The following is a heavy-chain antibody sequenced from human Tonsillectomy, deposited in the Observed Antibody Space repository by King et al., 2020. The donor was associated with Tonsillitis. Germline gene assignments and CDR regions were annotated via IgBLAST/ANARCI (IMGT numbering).Heavy chain of an antibody. D-gene: IGHD4-23*01. J-gene: IGHJ3*02. V-gene: IGHV4-59*01. CDR3: ARDNGLAYGGDAFDI. CDR2: IYYSGST. CDR1: GGSISSYY. Sequence: VQLQESGPGLVKPSETLSLTCTVSGGSISSYYWSWIRQPPGKGLEWIGYIYYSGSTNYNPSLKSRVTISVDTSKNQFSLKLSSVTAADTAVYYCARDNGLAYGGDAFDIWGQGTMVTVSS.